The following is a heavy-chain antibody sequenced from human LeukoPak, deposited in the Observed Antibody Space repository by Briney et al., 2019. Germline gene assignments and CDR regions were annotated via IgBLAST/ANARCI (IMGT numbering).Heavy chain of an antibody. CDR1: GFTFTSYA. D-gene: IGHD3-10*01. CDR2: ISGGGGST. V-gene: IGHV3-23*01. CDR3: ARSFGSGTYLDS. J-gene: IGHJ4*02. Sequence: GGSLRLSCAASGFTFTSYAMTWVRQAPGKGLEWVSGISGGGGSTYYADSVKGRFSISKDNSKNNLYLQMNSLRPEDTAVYYCARSFGSGTYLDSWGQGTLVTVSS.